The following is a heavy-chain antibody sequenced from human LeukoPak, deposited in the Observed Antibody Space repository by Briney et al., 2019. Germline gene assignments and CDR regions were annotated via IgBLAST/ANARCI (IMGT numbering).Heavy chain of an antibody. D-gene: IGHD3-10*01. J-gene: IGHJ5*02. Sequence: GESLKISCKGSGYSFTSYWIGWVRQMPGNGLEWMGIIYPGDSDTRYSPSFQGQVTISADKSISTAYLQWSSLKASDTAMYYCARYYYGSGSYSNNWFDPWGQGTLVTVSS. CDR3: ARYYYGSGSYSNNWFDP. V-gene: IGHV5-51*01. CDR2: IYPGDSDT. CDR1: GYSFTSYW.